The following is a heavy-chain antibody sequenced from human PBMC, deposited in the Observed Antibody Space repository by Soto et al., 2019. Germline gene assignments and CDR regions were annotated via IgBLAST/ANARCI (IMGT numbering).Heavy chain of an antibody. CDR1: GFSLSTSGVG. V-gene: IGHV2-5*02. CDR3: AHSRAMIGMDTFDI. Sequence: QITLKESGPTLVKPTQTLTLTCTFSGFSLSTSGVGVGWIRQPPGKALEWLAFIYWDDDKRYSPSLKSRLTITKDTSKTQVVLTMTNMDPVDTAPYYCAHSRAMIGMDTFDIWGQGTMVTVSS. CDR2: IYWDDDK. J-gene: IGHJ3*02. D-gene: IGHD3-22*01.